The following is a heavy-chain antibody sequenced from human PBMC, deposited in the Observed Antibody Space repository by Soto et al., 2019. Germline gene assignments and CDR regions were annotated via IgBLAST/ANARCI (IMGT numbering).Heavy chain of an antibody. CDR1: GGTLRTHG. V-gene: IGHV1-69*01. D-gene: IGHD5-18*01. Sequence: VPLVQSGAEVEKPGSSVEVSCKASGGTLRTHGIRWVRRAPGHGLEWMGGTIPIIGTTDYAGKFQGRVTITANESTTTSYMELSSLRPDYTAVYYCAAGDSSDTGDHWGQGTLVTVSS. CDR2: TIPIIGTT. CDR3: AAGDSSDTGDH. J-gene: IGHJ4*02.